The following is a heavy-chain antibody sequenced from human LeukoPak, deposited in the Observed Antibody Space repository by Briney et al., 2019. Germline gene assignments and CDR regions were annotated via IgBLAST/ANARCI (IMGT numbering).Heavy chain of an antibody. V-gene: IGHV3-72*01. CDR1: GFTFSDHY. Sequence: GGSLRLSCAASGFTFSDHYMDWVRQAAGKGLEWVGRIRNKANSYTTEYAASVKGRFTISRDDSKSIAYLQMNSLKTEDTAVYYCTRGGRHDFWSGYRYDAFDIWGQGTMVTVSS. CDR3: TRGGRHDFWSGYRYDAFDI. CDR2: IRNKANSYTT. J-gene: IGHJ3*02. D-gene: IGHD3-3*01.